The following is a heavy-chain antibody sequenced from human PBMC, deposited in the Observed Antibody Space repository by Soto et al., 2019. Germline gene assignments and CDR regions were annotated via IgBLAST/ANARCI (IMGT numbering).Heavy chain of an antibody. D-gene: IGHD3-10*01. J-gene: IGHJ4*02. V-gene: IGHV3-21*01. CDR3: ASGALWFGELLRSHFDY. CDR2: ISSSSSYI. CDR1: GFTFSSYS. Sequence: EAQLVESGGGLVKPGGSLRLSCAASGFTFSSYSMNWVRQAPGKGLEWVSSISSSSSYIYYADSVKGRFTISRDNAKNSLYLQMNSLRAEDTAVYYCASGALWFGELLRSHFDYWGQGTLVTVSS.